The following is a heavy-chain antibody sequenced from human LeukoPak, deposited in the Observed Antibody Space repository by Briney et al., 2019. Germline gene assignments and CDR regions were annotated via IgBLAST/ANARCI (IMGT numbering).Heavy chain of an antibody. Sequence: ASVKVSCNASGYTFTSYDINWVRQATGQGLEWMGWMNPNSGNTGYAQKFQGRVTMTRNTSISTAYMELSSLRSEDTAVYYCARTYCSSTSCYVWYYYYYGMDVWGQGTTVTVSS. J-gene: IGHJ6*02. V-gene: IGHV1-8*01. CDR2: MNPNSGNT. CDR3: ARTYCSSTSCYVWYYYYYGMDV. CDR1: GYTFTSYD. D-gene: IGHD2-2*01.